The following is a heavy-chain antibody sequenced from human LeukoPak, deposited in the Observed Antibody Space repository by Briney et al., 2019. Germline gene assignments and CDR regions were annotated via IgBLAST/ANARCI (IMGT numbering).Heavy chain of an antibody. J-gene: IGHJ4*01. CDR1: GFTFSSYA. Sequence: GGSLRHSLAASGFTFSSYAMNWVRQAPGKGLEWVSTISGDGGDTHYADSVRGRFTISRANSKNTLFMQINSLRAEDTAVYYCGKSGSRDWYYFQYSGHGNPVTASS. CDR3: GKSGSRDWYYFQY. CDR2: ISGDGGDT. V-gene: IGHV3-23*01. D-gene: IGHD6-19*01.